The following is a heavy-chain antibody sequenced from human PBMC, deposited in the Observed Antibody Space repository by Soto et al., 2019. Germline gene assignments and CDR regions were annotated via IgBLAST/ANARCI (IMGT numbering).Heavy chain of an antibody. CDR2: INHSGST. J-gene: IGHJ6*03. Sequence: SETLSLTCAVYGGSFSGYYWSWIRQPPGKGLEWIGEINHSGSTNYNPSLKSRVTISVDTSKNQFSLKLSSVTASDTAVYYCARRGWSRYMDVWGKGTTVTVSS. V-gene: IGHV4-34*01. CDR3: ARRGWSRYMDV. CDR1: GGSFSGYY. D-gene: IGHD2-15*01.